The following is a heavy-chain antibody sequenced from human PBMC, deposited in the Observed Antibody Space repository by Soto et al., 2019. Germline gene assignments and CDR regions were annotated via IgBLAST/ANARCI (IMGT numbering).Heavy chain of an antibody. D-gene: IGHD6-13*01. CDR3: ARVPSSWYYYYGMDV. Sequence: RASVKVSCKASGYTFTTYGISWVRQAPGQGLEWMGWISGYSGDTNYAQKLQGRVTVTTDTSTSTAYMELRSLRSDDTAVYYCARVPSSWYYYYGMDVWGQGTTVTVSS. CDR1: GYTFTTYG. V-gene: IGHV1-18*04. CDR2: ISGYSGDT. J-gene: IGHJ6*02.